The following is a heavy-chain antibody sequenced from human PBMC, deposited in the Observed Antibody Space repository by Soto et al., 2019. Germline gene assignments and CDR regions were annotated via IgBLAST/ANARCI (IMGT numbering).Heavy chain of an antibody. CDR3: AKLNGWEYHPPLDY. J-gene: IGHJ4*02. D-gene: IGHD3-16*01. CDR2: ISTSGGST. CDR1: GFTFSIYA. Sequence: GGSLRLSCAASGFTFSIYAMSWVRQAPGKGLEWVSTISTSGGSTYYADSVKGRFTISRDNSKNTLYLQMNSLRAEDTAVYFCAKLNGWEYHPPLDYWGQGTLVTVSS. V-gene: IGHV3-23*01.